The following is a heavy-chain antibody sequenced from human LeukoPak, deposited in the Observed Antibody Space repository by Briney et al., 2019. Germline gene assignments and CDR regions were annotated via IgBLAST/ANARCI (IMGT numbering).Heavy chain of an antibody. V-gene: IGHV3-23*01. CDR2: ITAAGGST. D-gene: IGHD2/OR15-2a*01. Sequence: PGGSLRLSCAASGFTFSSYVMSWVRQAPGKGLEWVSIITAAGGSTYYADSVKGRFTISRDNSKNTLYLQMNSLRAEDTAVYYCAKLTRSLSNAFDIWGQGTMVIVSS. CDR3: AKLTRSLSNAFDI. J-gene: IGHJ3*02. CDR1: GFTFSSYV.